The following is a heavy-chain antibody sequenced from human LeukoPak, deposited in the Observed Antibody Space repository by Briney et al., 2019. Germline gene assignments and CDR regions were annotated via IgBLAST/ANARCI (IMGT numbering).Heavy chain of an antibody. CDR3: ATLRYCSSTSCYWYFDY. V-gene: IGHV1-24*01. J-gene: IGHJ4*02. Sequence: ASVKVSCKVSGYTLTELSMHWVRQAPGKGLEWMGGFDPEDGKTIYAQKFQGRVTMTEDTSTDTAYMELSSLRSEDTAVYYCATLRYCSSTSCYWYFDYWGQGTLVTVSS. D-gene: IGHD2-2*01. CDR1: GYTLTELS. CDR2: FDPEDGKT.